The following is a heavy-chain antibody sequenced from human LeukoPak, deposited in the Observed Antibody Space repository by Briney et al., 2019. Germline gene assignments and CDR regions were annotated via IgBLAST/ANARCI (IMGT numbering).Heavy chain of an antibody. V-gene: IGHV3-23*01. CDR2: ISPGGGTT. CDR1: GFAFGSEA. J-gene: IGHJ4*02. CDR3: AKPGGGDYDFWSGIEY. D-gene: IGHD3-3*01. Sequence: PGGSLRLSCAVSGFAFGSEAMSWVRQSPARGLEWVASISPGGGTTYYADYVKGRFTISRDNSNNSLFVQMNSLRAEDSALYYCAKPGGGDYDFWSGIEYWGQGTLVTVSS.